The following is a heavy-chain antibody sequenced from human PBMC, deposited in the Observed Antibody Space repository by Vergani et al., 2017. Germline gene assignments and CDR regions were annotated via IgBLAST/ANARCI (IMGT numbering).Heavy chain of an antibody. CDR3: ARDSSGWYYFDY. D-gene: IGHD6-19*01. Sequence: QVQLQESGPGLVKPSQTLSLTCTVSGGSISSGGYYWSWIRQHPGKGLEWIGYIYYSGSTYYNPSLKSQVTISVDTSKNQFSLKLSSMTAADTAVYYCARDSSGWYYFDYWGQGTLVTVSS. CDR1: GGSISSGGYY. J-gene: IGHJ4*02. V-gene: IGHV4-31*01. CDR2: IYYSGST.